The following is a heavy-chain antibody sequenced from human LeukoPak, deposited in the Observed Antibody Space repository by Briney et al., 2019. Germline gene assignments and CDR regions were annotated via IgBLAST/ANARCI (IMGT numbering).Heavy chain of an antibody. D-gene: IGHD2-8*01. J-gene: IGHJ4*02. V-gene: IGHV3-9*01. CDR2: ITWKSGSI. CDR1: GFTFDDYA. Sequence: GGSLRLSCAAPGFTFDDYAMHWVRQAPGKGLEWVSGITWKSGSIGYADSVKGRFTISRDNAKDSLYLQMNSLRAEDTALYYCAKEGSNGGHYFDYWGQGTLVTVSS. CDR3: AKEGSNGGHYFDY.